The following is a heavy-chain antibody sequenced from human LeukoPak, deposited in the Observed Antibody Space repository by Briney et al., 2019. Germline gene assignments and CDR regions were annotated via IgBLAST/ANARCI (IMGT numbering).Heavy chain of an antibody. V-gene: IGHV3-66*04. CDR3: AKLGYCSSTSCTTNWFDP. D-gene: IGHD2-2*01. CDR2: IYSGGST. CDR1: GFTVSNSY. J-gene: IGHJ5*02. Sequence: GGSLRLSCAASGFTVSNSYMDWVRQAPGKGLEWVSDIYSGGSTYYADSVKGRFTISRDNSKNTLYLQMNSLRAEDTAVYYCAKLGYCSSTSCTTNWFDPWGQGTLVTVSS.